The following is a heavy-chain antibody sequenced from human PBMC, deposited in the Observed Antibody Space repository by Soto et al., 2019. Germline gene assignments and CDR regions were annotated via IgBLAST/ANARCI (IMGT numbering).Heavy chain of an antibody. J-gene: IGHJ4*02. D-gene: IGHD2-8*01. V-gene: IGHV1-18*01. CDR2: ISPYNGNT. CDR1: GYTFSNFG. Sequence: QVQLVQSGGEVKKPGASVKVSCKASGYTFSNFGLSWVRQAPGQGLELMGWISPYNGNTNYAQKLQGRLTMTTDTSTSTGYMELRSLRSDDTAVYYCARDRLGVSVTGGGFDSWGQGTLVTVSS. CDR3: ARDRLGVSVTGGGFDS.